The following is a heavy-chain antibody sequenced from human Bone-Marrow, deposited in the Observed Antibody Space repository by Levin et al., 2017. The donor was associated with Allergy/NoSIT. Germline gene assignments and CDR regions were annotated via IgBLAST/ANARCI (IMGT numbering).Heavy chain of an antibody. CDR1: GFAFENYW. V-gene: IGHV3-7*01. D-gene: IGHD2-15*01. CDR2: IKFDSGET. Sequence: GGSLRLSCAASGFAFENYWLSWVRQAPGEGLEWLANIKFDSGETYYDYSVKGRFTISRDNAKNSLYLQMNSLRVEDTAVYYCARHTPDPIDFWGQGTLVSVSS. CDR3: ARHTPDPIDF. J-gene: IGHJ4*02.